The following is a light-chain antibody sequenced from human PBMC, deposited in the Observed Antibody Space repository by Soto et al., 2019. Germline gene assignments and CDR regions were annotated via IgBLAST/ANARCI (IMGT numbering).Light chain of an antibody. CDR2: WAS. CDR1: QSVLSSSNNKNY. CDR3: QQCYSTPYT. Sequence: DIMMTQSPDSLAVSLGERATINCKSSQSVLSSSNNKNYLAWYQQKPGQPPKLLIYWASTRESGVPDRFSGGGSGTDFTLTISSLQAEDVAVYYCQQCYSTPYTFGQGTKLEIK. J-gene: IGKJ2*01. V-gene: IGKV4-1*01.